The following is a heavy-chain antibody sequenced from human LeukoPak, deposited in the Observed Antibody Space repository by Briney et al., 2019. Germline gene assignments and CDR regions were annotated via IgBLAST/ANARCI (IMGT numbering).Heavy chain of an antibody. D-gene: IGHD3-10*01. V-gene: IGHV1-69*05. CDR3: ARVEYAPYGSGSYYLDY. CDR1: GGTFSSYA. J-gene: IGHJ4*02. Sequence: SVKVSCKASGGTFSSYAISWVRQAPGQGLEWMGGIIPIFGTANYAQKFQGRVTITTDESTSTAYMELSSLRSEDTAVYYCARVEYAPYGSGSYYLDYWGQGTLVTVSS. CDR2: IIPIFGTA.